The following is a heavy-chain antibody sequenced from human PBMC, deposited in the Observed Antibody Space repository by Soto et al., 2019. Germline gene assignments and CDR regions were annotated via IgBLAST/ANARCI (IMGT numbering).Heavy chain of an antibody. V-gene: IGHV3-23*01. J-gene: IGHJ4*02. Sequence: GGSPRLSCAASGFTFSSYAMSWVRQAPGKGLEWVSAISGSGGSTYYADPVKGRFTISRDNSKNTLYLQMNSLRAEDTAVYYCAKDRIVATCSGLDYWGQGTLVTVSS. CDR1: GFTFSSYA. CDR3: AKDRIVATCSGLDY. D-gene: IGHD5-12*01. CDR2: ISGSGGST.